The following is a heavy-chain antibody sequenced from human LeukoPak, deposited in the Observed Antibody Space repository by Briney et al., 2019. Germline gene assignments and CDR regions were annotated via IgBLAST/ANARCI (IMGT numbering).Heavy chain of an antibody. Sequence: SSETLSLTCTVSGGSVGSSYWSWIRQPPGKGLQWMGYIYYSGSTTYNPFLRSRLSMSVDPSNNQVPLKLTSVTAADTAVYYCARHFSGDYYDSSGYSAFDIWGQGTMVTVSS. CDR3: ARHFSGDYYDSSGYSAFDI. CDR1: GGSVGSSY. CDR2: IYYSGST. D-gene: IGHD3-22*01. V-gene: IGHV4-59*08. J-gene: IGHJ3*02.